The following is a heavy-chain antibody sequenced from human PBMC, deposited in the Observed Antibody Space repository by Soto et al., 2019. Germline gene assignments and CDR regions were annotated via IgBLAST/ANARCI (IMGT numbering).Heavy chain of an antibody. D-gene: IGHD2-2*01. J-gene: IGHJ6*02. Sequence: TSETLSLTCTVSGGSISSYYWSWIRQPPGKGLEWIGYIYYRGSTNYNPSLKSRVTISVDTSKNQFSLKLSSVTAADTAVYYCAGAAAADRWGFYYYGMDVWGQGTTVTVSS. CDR1: GGSISSYY. V-gene: IGHV4-59*01. CDR3: AGAAAADRWGFYYYGMDV. CDR2: IYYRGST.